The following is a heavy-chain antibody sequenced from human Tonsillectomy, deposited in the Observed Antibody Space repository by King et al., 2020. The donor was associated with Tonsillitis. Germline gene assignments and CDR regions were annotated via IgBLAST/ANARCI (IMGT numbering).Heavy chain of an antibody. Sequence: VQLVESGAEVKKPGASVKVSCKASGYTFTSYDINWVRQATGQGLEWMGWINPNSGDTGYAQKFKGRVTMTRNTSISTAYMGMSSLRSEDTAVYYCAREYYDYVWGSATLGYYGMDVWGQGTTVTVSS. J-gene: IGHJ6*02. CDR2: INPNSGDT. V-gene: IGHV1-8*01. CDR3: AREYYDYVWGSATLGYYGMDV. D-gene: IGHD3-16*01. CDR1: GYTFTSYD.